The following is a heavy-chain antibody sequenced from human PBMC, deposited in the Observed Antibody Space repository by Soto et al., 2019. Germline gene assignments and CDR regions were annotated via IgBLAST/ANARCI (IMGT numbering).Heavy chain of an antibody. CDR2: INHSGST. CDR1: GGSFSGYY. CDR3: ARVRWQLYFDY. J-gene: IGHJ4*02. Sequence: TSETLSLTCAVYGGSFSGYYWSWIRQPPGKGLEWIGEINHSGSTNYNPSLKSRVTISVDTSKNQFSLKLSSVTAADTAVYYCARVRWQLYFDYWGQGTLVTVSS. D-gene: IGHD4-17*01. V-gene: IGHV4-34*01.